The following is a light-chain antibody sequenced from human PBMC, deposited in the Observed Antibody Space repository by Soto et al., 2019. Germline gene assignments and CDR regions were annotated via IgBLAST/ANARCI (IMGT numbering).Light chain of an antibody. CDR2: GAS. V-gene: IGKV3-15*01. CDR3: QQYTDWPPT. CDR1: QSVRTT. J-gene: IGKJ1*01. Sequence: ILMRKSPATLSVSPEQRATLSCRASQSVRTTVAWYHQRPGQAPRLLIFGASTRASGVPDRFSGDGSGTDFTLTVTSLHSEDFGIYYCQQYTDWPPTFGQGTKVDIK.